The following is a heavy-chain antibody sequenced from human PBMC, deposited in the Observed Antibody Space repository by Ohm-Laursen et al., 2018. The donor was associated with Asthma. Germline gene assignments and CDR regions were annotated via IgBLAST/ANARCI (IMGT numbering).Heavy chain of an antibody. CDR3: ARDGSRSGHYPRPHDY. J-gene: IGHJ4*02. V-gene: IGHV3-33*08. CDR1: GFTFTSYG. D-gene: IGHD3-22*01. Sequence: SLRLSCAASGFTFTSYGMHWVRQAPGKGLEWVAVIWYDGSNKYYGDSVKGRFTISRDNSKNTVDLQMNSLRAEDTAVYYCARDGSRSGHYPRPHDYWGQGTLVTVSS. CDR2: IWYDGSNK.